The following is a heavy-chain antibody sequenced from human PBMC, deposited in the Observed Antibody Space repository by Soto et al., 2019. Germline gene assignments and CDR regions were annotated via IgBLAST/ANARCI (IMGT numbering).Heavy chain of an antibody. J-gene: IGHJ6*02. CDR2: ISSSGGST. CDR3: MRPAPRGHHYFYFGMDV. V-gene: IGHV3-23*01. D-gene: IGHD3-10*01. Sequence: GGSLRLSCAASGFTFSSYAMSWVRQAPGKGLEWVSGISSSGGSTYYADSVKGRFTISRDNSKNTLFLRMNRPRVEDTAVYYCMRPAPRGHHYFYFGMDVWGQGTTVTVSS. CDR1: GFTFSSYA.